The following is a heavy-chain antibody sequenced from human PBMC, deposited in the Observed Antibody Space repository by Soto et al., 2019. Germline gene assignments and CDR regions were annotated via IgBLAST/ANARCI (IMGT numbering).Heavy chain of an antibody. Sequence: SETLSLTCTVSGASISSSSVYWGWIRQPPGKGLESIANIYYSGGTYYNPSLKSRVTISVDTSKNQFSLKLTSVTDADTAVYYCARGSRDGYNSPPLDYWGQGTLVTVSS. CDR2: IYYSGGT. D-gene: IGHD5-12*01. V-gene: IGHV4-39*01. CDR1: GASISSSSVY. J-gene: IGHJ4*02. CDR3: ARGSRDGYNSPPLDY.